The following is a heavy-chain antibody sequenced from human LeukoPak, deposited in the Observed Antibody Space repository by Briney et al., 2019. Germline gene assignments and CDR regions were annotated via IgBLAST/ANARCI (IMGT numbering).Heavy chain of an antibody. Sequence: SETLSLTCSVSGGSISSSSYYWGWIRQPPGKGLEWIGSIYYSGSTYYNPSLNSRVTTSVDTSKNQFSLKLSSVTAADTAVYYCQGRYYDSSGYYNFDYWGQGTLVTVSS. CDR2: IYYSGST. CDR3: QGRYYDSSGYYNFDY. CDR1: GGSISSSSYY. J-gene: IGHJ4*02. D-gene: IGHD3-22*01. V-gene: IGHV4-39*01.